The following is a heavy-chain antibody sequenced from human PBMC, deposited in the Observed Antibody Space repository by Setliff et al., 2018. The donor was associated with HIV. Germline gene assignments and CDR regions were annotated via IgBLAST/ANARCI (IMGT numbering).Heavy chain of an antibody. CDR2: MNTDGSST. CDR3: ARGWFDS. V-gene: IGHV3-74*01. CDR1: GFTFSSYW. J-gene: IGHJ5*01. Sequence: PGGSLRLSCAASGFTFSSYWMHWVRQAPGKGLVWVFGMNTDGSSTRYADSVKGRFTISRDNAKNSLYLQMNSLRAEDTDFYYCARGWFDSWGQGTLVTVSS.